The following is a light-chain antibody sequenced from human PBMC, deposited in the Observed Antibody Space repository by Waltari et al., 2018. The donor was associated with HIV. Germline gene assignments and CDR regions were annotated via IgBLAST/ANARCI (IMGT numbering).Light chain of an antibody. CDR2: WAS. CDR3: QQYYSTPLT. J-gene: IGKJ4*01. CDR1: QSILYRSRNKNY. V-gene: IGKV4-1*01. Sequence: DIVMTQSPDSLDVSLGERATINCKSSQSILYRSRNKNYLAWYQQKPGQPPKLLIYWASTRESGVPDRFSGSGSGTDFTLTISSLQAEDVAVYYCQQYYSTPLTFGGGTKVEIK.